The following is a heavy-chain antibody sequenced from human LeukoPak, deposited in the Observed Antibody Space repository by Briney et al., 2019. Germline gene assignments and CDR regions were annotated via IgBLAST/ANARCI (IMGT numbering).Heavy chain of an antibody. CDR1: GFTFSSYS. CDR2: ISSSGSTI. Sequence: GGSLRLSCAASGFTFSSYSMNWVRQAPGKGLEWVSYISSSGSTIDYADSVKGRFTISRDNAKNSLYLQMNSLRAEDTAVYYCARARLSVAGDYFDYWGQGTLVTVSS. J-gene: IGHJ4*02. CDR3: ARARLSVAGDYFDY. V-gene: IGHV3-48*04. D-gene: IGHD6-19*01.